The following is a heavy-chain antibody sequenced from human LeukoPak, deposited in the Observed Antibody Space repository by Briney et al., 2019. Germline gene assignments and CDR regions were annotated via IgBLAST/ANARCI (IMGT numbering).Heavy chain of an antibody. V-gene: IGHV4-39*01. CDR1: GGSISSSSYY. J-gene: IGHJ4*02. CDR2: IYYSGST. Sequence: SETLSLTCTVSGGSISSSSYYWGWIRQPPGKGLEWIGSIYYSGSTYYNPSLKSRVTISVDTSKNQFSLKLSSVTAADTAVYYCARTKRFLGWFDYWGQGTLVTVSS. CDR3: ARTKRFLGWFDY. D-gene: IGHD3-3*01.